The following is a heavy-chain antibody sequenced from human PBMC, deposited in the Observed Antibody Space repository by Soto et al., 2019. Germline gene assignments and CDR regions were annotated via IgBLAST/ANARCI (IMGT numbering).Heavy chain of an antibody. CDR2: IIPIFRTP. J-gene: IGHJ6*02. CDR3: ARDKDRQQLGGNYYYGIDV. Sequence: QVQLVQSGAEVKKHGSSVTVSCKASGGTFGNSAVSWVRQAPGQGLEWMGGIIPIFRTPDYAQKFQGRVTITADESTSTVYMELTSLRSEDTAVYYCARDKDRQQLGGNYYYGIDVWGQGTTVTVSS. D-gene: IGHD3-3*02. CDR1: GGTFGNSA. V-gene: IGHV1-69*12.